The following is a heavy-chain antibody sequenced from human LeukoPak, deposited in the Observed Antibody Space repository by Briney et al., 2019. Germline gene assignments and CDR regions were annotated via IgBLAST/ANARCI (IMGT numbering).Heavy chain of an antibody. J-gene: IGHJ1*01. Sequence: GGSLRLSCAASGFTFSSYAMSWVRQAPGKGLEWVSAISVSGGSTYYADSVKGRFTISRDNSKNTLYLQMKSLRAEDTAVYYCAKEIYGDSTGGRFQHWGQGTLVTVSS. D-gene: IGHD4-17*01. CDR1: GFTFSSYA. V-gene: IGHV3-23*01. CDR3: AKEIYGDSTGGRFQH. CDR2: ISVSGGST.